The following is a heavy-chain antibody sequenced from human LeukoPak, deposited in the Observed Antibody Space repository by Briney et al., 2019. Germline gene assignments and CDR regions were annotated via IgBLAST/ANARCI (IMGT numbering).Heavy chain of an antibody. CDR3: AKDTSVGATACYMDV. J-gene: IGHJ6*03. D-gene: IGHD1-26*01. V-gene: IGHV3-30*18. CDR1: GFTFSSYG. Sequence: PGGSLRLSCAASGFTFSSYGMHWVRQAPGKGLEWVAVISYDGSNKYYADSVKGRFTISRDNSKNTLYLQMNSLRAEDTAVYYCAKDTSVGATACYMDVWGKGTTVTVSS. CDR2: ISYDGSNK.